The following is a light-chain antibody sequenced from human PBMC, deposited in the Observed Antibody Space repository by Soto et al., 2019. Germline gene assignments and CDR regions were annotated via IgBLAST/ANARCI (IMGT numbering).Light chain of an antibody. CDR2: DNN. Sequence: SCSGSSSNIGNNYVSWYQQLPGTAPKLLIYDNNKRPSGIPDRFSGSKSGTSATLGITGLQTGDEADYYCGTWDSSLSASYVFGTGTKATVL. CDR1: SSNIGNNY. V-gene: IGLV1-51*01. J-gene: IGLJ1*01. CDR3: GTWDSSLSASYV.